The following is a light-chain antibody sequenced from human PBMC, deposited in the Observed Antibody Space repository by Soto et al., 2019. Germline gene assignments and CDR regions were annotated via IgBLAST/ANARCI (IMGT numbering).Light chain of an antibody. CDR3: QQSYSTPLT. Sequence: DIHLTQSPSTLSASVGDRVTITCRATQNISNYLNWYQQKPGKAPQVLIYAASSLQSGVPSRFSGSGSGTDFTLTISSLQPEDFATYYCQQSYSTPLTFGGGTKVDIK. CDR1: QNISNY. CDR2: AAS. J-gene: IGKJ4*01. V-gene: IGKV1-39*01.